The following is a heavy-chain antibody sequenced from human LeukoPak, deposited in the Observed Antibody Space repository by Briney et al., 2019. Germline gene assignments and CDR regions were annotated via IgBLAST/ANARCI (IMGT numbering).Heavy chain of an antibody. D-gene: IGHD2-15*01. CDR3: AGRSGGSDY. V-gene: IGHV3-30*04. J-gene: IGHJ4*02. CDR1: GFTFSKYS. CDR2: ISGEGSDR. Sequence: PWGGLRLSCVGCGFTFSKYSMNGVRQAPGRGGEWVAIISGEGSDRFYADSVKGRFTLSRDNSKNTLFLQMNSLRTEDTALYYCAGRSGGSDYWGQGTLVTVSS.